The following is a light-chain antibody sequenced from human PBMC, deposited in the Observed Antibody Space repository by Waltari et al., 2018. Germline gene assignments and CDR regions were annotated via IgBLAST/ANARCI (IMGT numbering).Light chain of an antibody. V-gene: IGLV3-21*02. CDR2: DDA. CDR3: QVWDSSSDHWV. CDR1: NVGSKD. Sequence: SYVLTQPPSVSVAPGQTATITCGGDNVGSKDVNWYQQRPGQAPVVVIYDDADRPLTIPERFSGSNSGNTATLTITRVEVGDEADFYCQVWDSSSDHWVFGEGTKLTVL. J-gene: IGLJ3*02.